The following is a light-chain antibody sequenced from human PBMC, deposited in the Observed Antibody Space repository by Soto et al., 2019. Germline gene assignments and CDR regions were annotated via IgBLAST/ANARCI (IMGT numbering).Light chain of an antibody. Sequence: DIQMTQSPSTLSASVGDRVSITCRASQSVDRYLAWYQQKPGKAPHLLIYDASSLESGVPSRFSGSGSGTEFTLTISSLQPDDFATYYCQQYNSYSWTFGQGTKVDI. CDR2: DAS. CDR1: QSVDRY. V-gene: IGKV1-5*01. J-gene: IGKJ1*01. CDR3: QQYNSYSWT.